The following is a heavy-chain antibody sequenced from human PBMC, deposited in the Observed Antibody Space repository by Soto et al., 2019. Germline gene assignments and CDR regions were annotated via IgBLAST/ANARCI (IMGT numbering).Heavy chain of an antibody. J-gene: IGHJ5*02. D-gene: IGHD3-3*01. CDR2: ISGSGGST. CDR3: AKPPYDFWSGYYSVDP. V-gene: IGHV3-23*01. Sequence: GGSLRLSCAASGFTFSSYAMSWVRQAPGKGLEWVSAISGSGGSTYYADSVKGRFTISRDNSKNTLYLQMNSLRAEDTAVYYCAKPPYDFWSGYYSVDPWGQGTLVTVSS. CDR1: GFTFSSYA.